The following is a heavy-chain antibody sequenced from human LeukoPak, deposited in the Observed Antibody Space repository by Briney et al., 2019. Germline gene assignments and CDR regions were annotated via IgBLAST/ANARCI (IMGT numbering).Heavy chain of an antibody. V-gene: IGHV1-46*01. CDR1: GYTFTSYY. CDR2: INPSGGST. CDR3: ARVYTIRDSDYIFDYLFDY. J-gene: IGHJ4*02. Sequence: ASVKVSCKASGYTFTSYYMHWVRQAPGQGLEWMGIINPSGGSTSYAQKFQGRVTMTRDTSTSTAYMELSRLKSDDTAVYYCARVYTIRDSDYIFDYLFDYWGQGTLVTVSS. D-gene: IGHD3-10*01.